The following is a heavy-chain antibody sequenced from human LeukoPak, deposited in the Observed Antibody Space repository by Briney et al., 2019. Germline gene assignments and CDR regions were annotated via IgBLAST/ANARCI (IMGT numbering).Heavy chain of an antibody. CDR3: AREEDCSGGICYLGNAFDI. CDR1: GGSFSGYY. Sequence: NPSETLSLTCAVYGGSFSGYYWSWIRQPPGKGLEWIGEINHSGSTNYNASLKSRVTISVDTSKNQFSLKLSSVTAADTAVYYCAREEDCSGGICYLGNAFDIWGQGTMVTVSS. D-gene: IGHD2-15*01. V-gene: IGHV4-34*01. CDR2: INHSGST. J-gene: IGHJ3*02.